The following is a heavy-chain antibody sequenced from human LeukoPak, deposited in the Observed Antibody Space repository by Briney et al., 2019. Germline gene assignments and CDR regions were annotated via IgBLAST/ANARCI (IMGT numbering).Heavy chain of an antibody. Sequence: GGSLRLSCAASGLTFSDYSMNWVRQAPGKGLEWISYIGIDSGNTNYADSVKGRFTISGDKAKNSLYLQMNSLRVEDTAVYCCARDYKYAFDNWGQGTLVTVSS. J-gene: IGHJ4*02. V-gene: IGHV3-48*01. CDR3: ARDYKYAFDN. CDR1: GLTFSDYS. CDR2: IGIDSGNT. D-gene: IGHD5-24*01.